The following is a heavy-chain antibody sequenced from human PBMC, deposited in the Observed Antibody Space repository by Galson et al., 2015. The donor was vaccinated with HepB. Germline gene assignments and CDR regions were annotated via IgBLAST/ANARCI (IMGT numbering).Heavy chain of an antibody. Sequence: SLRLSCAASGFTFSTYAMHWVRQAPGKGLEWVAVISYDGSNKYYADSVKGRFTISRDNSKNTLYLQMNSLRAEDTAVYYCARVGEYYGSGSSHYYYGMDVWGQGTTVTVSS. J-gene: IGHJ6*02. CDR1: GFTFSTYA. CDR2: ISYDGSNK. V-gene: IGHV3-30-3*01. CDR3: ARVGEYYGSGSSHYYYGMDV. D-gene: IGHD3-10*01.